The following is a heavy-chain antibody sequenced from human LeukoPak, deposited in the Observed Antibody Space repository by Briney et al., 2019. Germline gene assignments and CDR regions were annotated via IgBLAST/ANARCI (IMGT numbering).Heavy chain of an antibody. Sequence: GGSLRLSCAASGFTFSNAWMSWVRQAPGKGLEWVSVIYSGGSTYYADSVKGRFTISRDNAKNSLYLQMNSLRAEDTAVYYCARAHNWKYGSFDFWGQGTLVTVSS. J-gene: IGHJ4*02. CDR2: IYSGGST. CDR1: GFTFSNAW. CDR3: ARAHNWKYGSFDF. D-gene: IGHD1-7*01. V-gene: IGHV3-66*01.